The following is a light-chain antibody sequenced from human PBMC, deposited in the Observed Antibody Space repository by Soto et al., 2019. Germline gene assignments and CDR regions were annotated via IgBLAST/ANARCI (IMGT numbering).Light chain of an antibody. V-gene: IGKV1-39*01. J-gene: IGKJ2*01. CDR1: QSISVH. CDR2: AAS. CDR3: QQSYITPYT. Sequence: DIQMTQSPSSLSASVGDTVTITCRASQSISVHLNWYQQKPGKVPKLLIYAASHLQSGVPLRFSGSGAETDFALTISSLQPEDFATYYCQQSYITPYTFGQGTKLESK.